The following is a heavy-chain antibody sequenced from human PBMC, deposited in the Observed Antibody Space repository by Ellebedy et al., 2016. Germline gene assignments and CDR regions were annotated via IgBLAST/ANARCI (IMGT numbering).Heavy chain of an antibody. Sequence: GESLKISXVASGFTFSSSAMHWVRQAPGKGLEWVAVIWYDGSNEYYADSVKGRFTISRDNSKNTLYLQMTSLRAEDTAIYYCARESVVSPFSGSFDYWGQGTLVTVSS. V-gene: IGHV3-33*08. D-gene: IGHD1-14*01. CDR1: GFTFSSSA. J-gene: IGHJ4*02. CDR3: ARESVVSPFSGSFDY. CDR2: IWYDGSNE.